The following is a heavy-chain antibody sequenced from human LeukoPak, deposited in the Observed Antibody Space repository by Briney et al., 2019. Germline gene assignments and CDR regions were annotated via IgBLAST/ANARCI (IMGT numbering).Heavy chain of an antibody. CDR1: GFTFSSYW. D-gene: IGHD3-10*01. J-gene: IGHJ4*02. CDR2: IKSDGSNT. CDR3: ARGGSSGSGRYYFDS. Sequence: GGSLRLSCAASGFTFSSYWMHWVRQAPGKGLVWVSRIKSDGSNTNYADSVKGRFTISRDNAKNTLHLQMNSLRAEDTAVSYCARGGSSGSGRYYFDSWGQGTLVTVSS. V-gene: IGHV3-74*01.